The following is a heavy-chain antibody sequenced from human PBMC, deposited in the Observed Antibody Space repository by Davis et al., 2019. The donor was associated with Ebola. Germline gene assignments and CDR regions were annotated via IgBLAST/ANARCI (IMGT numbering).Heavy chain of an antibody. V-gene: IGHV1-18*01. D-gene: IGHD6-13*01. Sequence: ASVKVSCKASGYTFTSYGISWVRQAPGQGLEWMGWISAYNGNTNYAQKLQGRVTMTRDTSTSTVYMELSSLRSEDTAVYYCAGSWTTATLAYWGQGTLVTVSS. CDR2: ISAYNGNT. CDR1: GYTFTSYG. CDR3: AGSWTTATLAY. J-gene: IGHJ4*02.